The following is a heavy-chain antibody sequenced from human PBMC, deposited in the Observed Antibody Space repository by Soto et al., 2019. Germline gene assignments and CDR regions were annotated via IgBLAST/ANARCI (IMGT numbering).Heavy chain of an antibody. CDR3: ARGTYFDY. Sequence: QVQLVQSGAEVKKPGASVKVSCKASGYTLNTYGITWVRQSPGQGLEWMGWISANNDHTNYPQKLQGRVTMTTDTATSTAYMELRSLTSGATAVYYCARGTYFDYWGQGTLVTVSS. CDR2: ISANNDHT. CDR1: GYTLNTYG. V-gene: IGHV1-18*01. J-gene: IGHJ4*02.